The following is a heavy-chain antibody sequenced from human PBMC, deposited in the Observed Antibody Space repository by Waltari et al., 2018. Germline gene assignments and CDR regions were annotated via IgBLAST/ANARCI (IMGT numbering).Heavy chain of an antibody. CDR1: GGSFSGYY. Sequence: QVQLQQWGAGLFKPSETLSLTCAVYGGSFSGYYWSWIRQPPGKGLEWIGEINHSGSTNYNPSLKSRVTISVDTSKNQFSLKLSSVTAADTAVYYCARGGFNYRYFDLWGRGTLVTVSS. J-gene: IGHJ2*01. CDR2: INHSGST. V-gene: IGHV4-34*01. CDR3: ARGGFNYRYFDL.